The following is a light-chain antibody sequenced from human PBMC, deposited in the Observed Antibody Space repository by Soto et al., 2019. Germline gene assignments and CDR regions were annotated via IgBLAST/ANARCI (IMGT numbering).Light chain of an antibody. J-gene: IGLJ2*01. CDR1: SSDVGAYNY. CDR2: DVS. CDR3: SSYRSSSLVV. Sequence: QSALTQPASVSGSPGQSITISCTGTSSDVGAYNYVSWYQQHPGKAPKLMIYDVSNRPSGVSNRFSGSKSGNTASLTISGLQAEDEADYYCSSYRSSSLVVXGGGTKVTVL. V-gene: IGLV2-14*03.